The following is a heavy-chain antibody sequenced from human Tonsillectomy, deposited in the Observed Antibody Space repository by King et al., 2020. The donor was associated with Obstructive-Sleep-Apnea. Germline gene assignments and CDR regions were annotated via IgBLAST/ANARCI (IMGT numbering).Heavy chain of an antibody. V-gene: IGHV1-18*04. Sequence: QLVQSGAEVKKPGASVKVSCKASGYTFTSYGISWVRQAPGQGLEWMGWISAYNGNTNYAQKLQGRDTMTTDTSTSTAYMELRSLRSDDTAVYYCARDPADCSGGSCYPVRGWFDPWGQGTLVTVSS. D-gene: IGHD2-15*01. CDR2: ISAYNGNT. J-gene: IGHJ5*02. CDR3: ARDPADCSGGSCYPVRGWFDP. CDR1: GYTFTSYG.